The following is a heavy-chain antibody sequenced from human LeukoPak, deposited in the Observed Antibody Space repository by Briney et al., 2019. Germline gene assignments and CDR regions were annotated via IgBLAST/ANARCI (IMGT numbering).Heavy chain of an antibody. CDR1: GGSISSSSYY. D-gene: IGHD5-24*01. J-gene: IGHJ5*02. CDR2: IYYSGST. CDR3: ATKEASGLHDWFDP. V-gene: IGHV4-39*01. Sequence: SETLSLTCTVSGGSISSSSYYWGWIRQPPGKGLEWIGSIYYSGSTYYNPSLKSRVTISVDTSKNQFSLKLSSVTAADTAVYYCATKEASGLHDWFDPWGQGTLVTVSS.